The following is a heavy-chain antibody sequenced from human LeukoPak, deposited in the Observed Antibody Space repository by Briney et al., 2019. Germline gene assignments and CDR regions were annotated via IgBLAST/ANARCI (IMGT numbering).Heavy chain of an antibody. CDR2: IYTSGST. V-gene: IGHV4-4*07. CDR3: AKGTTTDYLYYRMDV. Sequence: SETLSLTCTVSGGSISSYYWSWIRQPAGKGLEWIGRIYTSGSTNYNPSLKSRVTMSVDTSKNQFSLKLSSVTAADTAVYYCAKGTTTDYLYYRMDVWGQGTTVTVSS. CDR1: GGSISSYY. J-gene: IGHJ6*02. D-gene: IGHD4-17*01.